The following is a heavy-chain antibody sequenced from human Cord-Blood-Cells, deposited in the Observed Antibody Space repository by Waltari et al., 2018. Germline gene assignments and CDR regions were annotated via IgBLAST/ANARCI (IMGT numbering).Heavy chain of an antibody. Sequence: QVQLQQWDAGLLKPSETLSLTCAVYGGSFSGYYWRWIRRPPGKGLEWIGEINHSGSTNYNPSLKSRVTISVDTSKNQFSLKLSSVTAADTAVYYCARYCSSTSCYYFDYWGQGTLVTVSS. D-gene: IGHD2-2*01. CDR3: ARYCSSTSCYYFDY. V-gene: IGHV4-34*01. CDR1: GGSFSGYY. CDR2: INHSGST. J-gene: IGHJ4*02.